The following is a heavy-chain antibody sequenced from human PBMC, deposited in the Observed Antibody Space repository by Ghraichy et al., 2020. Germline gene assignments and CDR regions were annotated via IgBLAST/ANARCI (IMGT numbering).Heavy chain of an antibody. Sequence: GGSLRLSCAASGFMFHTFSMYWVRQAPGKGLEWVSTITGNRVSTYYADSVKGRFTISRDNSKITVYLEMNNLRVEDTALYYCGKDDGTVPGGIDAWGQGTLVTVSS. CDR3: GKDDGTVPGGIDA. D-gene: IGHD1-1*01. V-gene: IGHV3-23*01. CDR2: ITGNRVST. J-gene: IGHJ5*02. CDR1: GFMFHTFS.